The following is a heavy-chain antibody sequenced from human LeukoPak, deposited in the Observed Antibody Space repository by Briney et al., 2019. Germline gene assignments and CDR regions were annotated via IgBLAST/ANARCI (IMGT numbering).Heavy chain of an antibody. CDR2: ISAYNGNT. Sequence: ASVKVSCKASGYTFTSYGISWVRQAPGQGLEWMGWISAYNGNTNYAQKLQGRVTMTTDKSTSTAYMELRSLRSDGAVVYYCGRDLRWLQFVGVYWGQGTLVTVSS. J-gene: IGHJ4*02. V-gene: IGHV1-18*01. D-gene: IGHD5-24*01. CDR3: GRDLRWLQFVGVY. CDR1: GYTFTSYG.